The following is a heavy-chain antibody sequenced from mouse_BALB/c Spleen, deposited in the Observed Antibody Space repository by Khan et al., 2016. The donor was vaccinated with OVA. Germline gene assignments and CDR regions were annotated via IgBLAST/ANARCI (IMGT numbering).Heavy chain of an antibody. CDR1: GFTFSDYG. J-gene: IGHJ3*01. V-gene: IGHV5-15*02. Sequence: EVELVESGGGLVQPGGSRKLSCAASGFTFSDYGMAWVRQAPGKGPEWVAFISDLAYTFYYADTVTGRFTLSRENAKNTLYLEMSSLRSGDTAMYYCARGGGTARFAYWGQGTLVTVSA. CDR2: ISDLAYTF. CDR3: ARGGGTARFAY. D-gene: IGHD1-2*01.